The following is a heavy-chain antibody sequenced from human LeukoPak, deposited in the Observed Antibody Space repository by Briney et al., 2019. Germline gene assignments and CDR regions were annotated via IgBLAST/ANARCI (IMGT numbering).Heavy chain of an antibody. CDR1: GDTVTSYG. CDR2: ISTYNGNT. J-gene: IGHJ4*02. D-gene: IGHD2-8*01. CDR3: ATGGKWYFDY. V-gene: IGHV1-18*01. Sequence: GASVKVSCKASGDTVTSYGISWVRQAPGQGLEWMGWISTYNGNTNYAQKFQGRVSMTTDTSTSTAYMALRSLRSGDTDVYYCATGGKWYFDYWGQGTLVTVSS.